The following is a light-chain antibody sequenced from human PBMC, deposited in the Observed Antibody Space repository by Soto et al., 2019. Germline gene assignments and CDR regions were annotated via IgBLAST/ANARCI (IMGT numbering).Light chain of an antibody. CDR1: GATSD. V-gene: IGLV1-40*01. CDR2: GNN. CDR3: QSFDSSLSALYV. J-gene: IGLJ1*01. Sequence: QSVLTQPPSVSGAPGQRGTISCIGATSDVHWYQHLPGTAPKLLIYGNNNGPSGVPDRFSGSKSGTSASLAITGLQAEDEADYYCQSFDSSLSALYVFGTGTKLTVL.